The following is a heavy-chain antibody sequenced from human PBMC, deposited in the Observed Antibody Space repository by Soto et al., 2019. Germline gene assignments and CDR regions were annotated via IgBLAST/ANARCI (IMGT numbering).Heavy chain of an antibody. CDR1: GYSLTTYY. V-gene: IGHV1-46*01. CDR3: AAEYYYGGSDPRGRID. J-gene: IGHJ4*02. D-gene: IGHD3-22*01. CDR2: LNPNSGNT. Sequence: TSVKGTCEESGYSLTTYYRQWVRQAPGQGLEWMGILNPNSGNTNYAQKFQERVTITWDKSTFTAYMELSSLRSEDTAVYYCAAEYYYGGSDPRGRIDWGQGTLVTVSS.